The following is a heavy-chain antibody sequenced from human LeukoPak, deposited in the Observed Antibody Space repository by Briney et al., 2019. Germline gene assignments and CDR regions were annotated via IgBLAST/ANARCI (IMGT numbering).Heavy chain of an antibody. CDR1: GDTFTSYY. Sequence: ASVKVSCKASGDTFTSYYMHWVRQATGQGLEWMGIINPSGGSTSYAQKFQGRVTMTRDTSTSTVYMELSSLRSEDTAVYYCARGLRVGIAAAGTGYWGQGTLVTVSS. CDR2: INPSGGST. D-gene: IGHD6-13*01. V-gene: IGHV1-46*01. CDR3: ARGLRVGIAAAGTGY. J-gene: IGHJ4*02.